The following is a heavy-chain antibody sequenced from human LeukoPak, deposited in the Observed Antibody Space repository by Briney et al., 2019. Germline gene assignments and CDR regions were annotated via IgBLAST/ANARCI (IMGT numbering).Heavy chain of an antibody. J-gene: IGHJ4*02. V-gene: IGHV4-39*01. D-gene: IGHD2-21*02. CDR2: IYYSGST. CDR1: GGSISSSSYY. CDR3: ARHGGVDCSSCLFDS. Sequence: SETLSLTCTVSGGSISSSSYYWGWIRQPPGKGLEWIGSIYYSGSTYYNPSLKSRVTISVDTSKNQFSLRLTSVTAADTAVYYCARHGGVDCSSCLFDSWGQGTLVTV.